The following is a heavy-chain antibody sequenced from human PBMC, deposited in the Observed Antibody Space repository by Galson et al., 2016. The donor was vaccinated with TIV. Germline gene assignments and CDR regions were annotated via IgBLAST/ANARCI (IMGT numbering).Heavy chain of an antibody. J-gene: IGHJ6*02. D-gene: IGHD1-26*01. Sequence: SVKVSCKASGGTFNKYAISWVRQAPGQGLEWMGGIIPIFRTSRYAQKFQGRVTITADEYMSTVDMELSSLRSEDTAVYYCVRGMGATTYSPYGMDVWGQGTTVTVSS. CDR1: GGTFNKYA. V-gene: IGHV1-69*13. CDR2: IIPIFRTS. CDR3: VRGMGATTYSPYGMDV.